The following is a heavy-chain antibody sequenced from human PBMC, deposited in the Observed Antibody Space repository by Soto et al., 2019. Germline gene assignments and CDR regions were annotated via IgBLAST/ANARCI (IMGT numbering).Heavy chain of an antibody. CDR1: GYSVSSNSAG. V-gene: IGHV6-1*01. CDR3: ARGEQYSGRIFDY. Sequence: PSQTLSLTCAITGYSVSSNSAGWSWVRQSPSRGLEWLGRTYYRSKWYYEYAVSVRGRITINPDTSKNQYSLQLYSVTPEDTAVYFCARGEQYSGRIFDYWGQGSLVTVSS. CDR2: TYYRSKWYY. D-gene: IGHD1-26*01. J-gene: IGHJ4*03.